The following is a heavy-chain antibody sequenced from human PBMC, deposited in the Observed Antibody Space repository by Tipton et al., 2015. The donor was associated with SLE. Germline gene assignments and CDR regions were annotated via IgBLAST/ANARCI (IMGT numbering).Heavy chain of an antibody. V-gene: IGHV4-4*07. CDR2: IYTSGST. J-gene: IGHJ5*02. CDR3: ARDRVVGAIGWFDP. D-gene: IGHD1-26*01. CDR1: GGSISSYY. Sequence: TLSLTCTVSGGSISSYYWSWIRQPAGKGLEWIGRIYTSGSTNYNPPLKSRVTMSVDTSKNQFSLKLSSVTAADTAVYYCARDRVVGAIGWFDPWGQGTLVTVSS.